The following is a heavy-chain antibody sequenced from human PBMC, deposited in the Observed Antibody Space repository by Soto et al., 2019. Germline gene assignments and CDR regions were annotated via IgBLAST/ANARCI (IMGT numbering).Heavy chain of an antibody. V-gene: IGHV3-33*01. Sequence: GGSLRLACAASGFTFSSYGMHWVRQAPGKRLEWVAVIWYDGSNKYYADSVKGRFTISRDNSKNTLYLQMNSLRPEDTAVYYCARGRTVSDCSSTSCYPMLFDPWGQGTLVTVSS. J-gene: IGHJ5*02. CDR2: IWYDGSNK. CDR1: GFTFSSYG. D-gene: IGHD2-2*01. CDR3: ARGRTVSDCSSTSCYPMLFDP.